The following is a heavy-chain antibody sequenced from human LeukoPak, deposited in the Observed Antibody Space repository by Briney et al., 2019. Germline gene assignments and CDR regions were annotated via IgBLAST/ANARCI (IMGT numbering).Heavy chain of an antibody. J-gene: IGHJ5*02. D-gene: IGHD3-3*01. V-gene: IGHV1-2*02. Sequence: ASVKVSCKASGYTFTGYYMHWVRQAPGQGLEWMGWINPNSGGTNYAQKFQGRVTMTRDTSISTAYMELSRLRSDDTAVYYCARAFWSGYYGWFDPWGQGTLVTVSS. CDR2: INPNSGGT. CDR3: ARAFWSGYYGWFDP. CDR1: GYTFTGYY.